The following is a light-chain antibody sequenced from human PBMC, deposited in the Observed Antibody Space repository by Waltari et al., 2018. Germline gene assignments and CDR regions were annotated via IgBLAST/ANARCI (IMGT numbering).Light chain of an antibody. J-gene: IGLJ2*01. CDR1: SGINVGSYR. Sequence: QAVLTQPSSLSASPGASASLTCTLRSGINVGSYRIYWYQQKPGSPPQYLLRYKSDSDKHQDRRVPRRCSGSKDSSANAGILLISGLQSEDEADYYCMIWHNNAVVFGGGTTLTVL. CDR2: YKSDSDK. CDR3: MIWHNNAVV. V-gene: IGLV5-45*03.